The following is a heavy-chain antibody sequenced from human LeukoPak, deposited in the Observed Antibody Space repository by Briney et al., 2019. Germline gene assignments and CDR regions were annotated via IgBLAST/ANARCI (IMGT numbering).Heavy chain of an antibody. Sequence: SETLSLTCTVSGGSISSSSYYWGWIRQPPGKGLEWIGSIYYSGSTYYNPSLKSRVTISVDTSKNQFSLKLSSVTAADTAVYYCARVYCSGGSCYVGNWFDSWGQGTLVTVSS. D-gene: IGHD2-15*01. CDR2: IYYSGST. J-gene: IGHJ5*01. CDR1: GGSISSSSYY. CDR3: ARVYCSGGSCYVGNWFDS. V-gene: IGHV4-39*07.